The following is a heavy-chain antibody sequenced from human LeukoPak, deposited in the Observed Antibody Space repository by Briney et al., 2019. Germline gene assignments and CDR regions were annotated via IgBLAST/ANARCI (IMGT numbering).Heavy chain of an antibody. Sequence: PGGSLRLSCAASGFTFSSYAMSWVRQAPGKGLEWVSAISGSGGSTYYADSVKGRFTISRDNSKNTLYLQMNSLRAEDTAVYYCAKDRTPRTGIVAVADYWGQGTLVTVSS. CDR2: ISGSGGST. CDR1: GFTFSSYA. CDR3: AKDRTPRTGIVAVADY. J-gene: IGHJ4*02. V-gene: IGHV3-23*01. D-gene: IGHD5-12*01.